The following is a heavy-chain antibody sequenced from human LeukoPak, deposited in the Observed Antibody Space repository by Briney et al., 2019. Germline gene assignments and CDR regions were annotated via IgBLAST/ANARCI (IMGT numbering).Heavy chain of an antibody. D-gene: IGHD3-9*01. CDR1: GFTFSSYW. J-gene: IGHJ1*01. CDR2: IKQDGSEK. V-gene: IGHV3-7*01. CDR3: ARDGWDYDILTGRVGYFQH. Sequence: PGGSLRLSCAASGFTFSSYWMSWVRQAPGKGLEWVANIKQDGSEKYYVDSVKGRFTISRDNAKNSLYLQMNSLRAEDTAVYYCARDGWDYDILTGRVGYFQHWGQGTLVTVSS.